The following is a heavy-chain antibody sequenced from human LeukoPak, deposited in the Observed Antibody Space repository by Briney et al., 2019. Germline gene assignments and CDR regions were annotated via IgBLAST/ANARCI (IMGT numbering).Heavy chain of an antibody. CDR2: IFYSGST. V-gene: IGHV4-59*01. J-gene: IGHJ4*02. Sequence: PSETLSLTCTVSGGSMSSYYWNWIRQPPGKGLEWIGFIFYSGSTNYNPSLKGRVTISVDTSKNQFSLKLNSVTSADTAVYYCARVDCISTSCPADYWGQGTLVTVSS. CDR3: ARVDCISTSCPADY. CDR1: GGSMSSYY. D-gene: IGHD2-2*01.